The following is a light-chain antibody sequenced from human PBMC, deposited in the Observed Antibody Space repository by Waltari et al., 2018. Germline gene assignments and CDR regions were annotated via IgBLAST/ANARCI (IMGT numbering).Light chain of an antibody. V-gene: IGKV1-39*01. Sequence: DIQMTQSPSSLSASVGDRVTLTCRASQSISTYLNWYQQKPGQAPKVLIYAASSLQSGVPSRFSGSGSGTDFTLTISSLQPEDFATYYCQQTYSFLPLTFGGGTKVEVK. CDR3: QQTYSFLPLT. CDR2: AAS. J-gene: IGKJ4*01. CDR1: QSISTY.